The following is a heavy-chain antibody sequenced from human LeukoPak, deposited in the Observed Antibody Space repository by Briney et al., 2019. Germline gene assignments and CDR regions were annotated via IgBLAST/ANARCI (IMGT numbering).Heavy chain of an antibody. Sequence: GGSLRLSCAGSGFTFRNYEMSWVRQAPGKGLEWVSHISRDGSTVYYRDSVKGRFTISRDNAKNSLYLQMNSLRAEDTAVYYCARDRYSSGWYQSLTYWGQGTLVTVSS. CDR3: ARDRYSSGWYQSLTY. V-gene: IGHV3-48*03. CDR2: ISRDGSTV. J-gene: IGHJ4*02. D-gene: IGHD6-19*01. CDR1: GFTFRNYE.